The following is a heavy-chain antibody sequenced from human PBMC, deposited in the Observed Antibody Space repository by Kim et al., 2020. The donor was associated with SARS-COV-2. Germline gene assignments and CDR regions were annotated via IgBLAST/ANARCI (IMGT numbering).Heavy chain of an antibody. CDR3: ASHGSTGGACYFYP. V-gene: IGHV4-39*02. D-gene: IGHD2-8*02. J-gene: IGHJ5*02. CDR1: GGSISSCDYC. CDR2: NCDTGTN. Sequence: SETLSLTCTVSGGSISSCDYCWSRIRPPPGMGWEWIGSNCDTGTNNYTPTLPSRITIYADTYKIPLSLILISVTDAAVYYCASHGSTGGACYFYPWGQ.